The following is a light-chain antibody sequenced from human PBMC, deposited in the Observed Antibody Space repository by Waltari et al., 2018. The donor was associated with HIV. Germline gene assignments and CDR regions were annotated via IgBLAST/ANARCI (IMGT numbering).Light chain of an antibody. V-gene: IGLV2-8*01. CDR2: EVS. J-gene: IGLJ2*01. Sequence: QSALTQPPSASGSPGQSVTISCTGTSSDVGGYNYVSWYQQHTGKAPKLMIYEVSKRPAGFPERFSGSKSGNTASLTVSGLQAEDEADYYCSSYAGSNNFVVFGGGTKLTVL. CDR3: SSYAGSNNFVV. CDR1: SSDVGGYNY.